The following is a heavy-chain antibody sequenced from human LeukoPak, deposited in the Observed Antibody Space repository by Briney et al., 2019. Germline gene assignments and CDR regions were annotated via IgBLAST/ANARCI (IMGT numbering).Heavy chain of an antibody. V-gene: IGHV3-23*01. D-gene: IGHD5-12*01. CDR2: FSGSGGST. CDR1: GFTFRSFG. Sequence: QTGGSLRLSCEASGFTFRSFGMSWVRQAPGKGLEWVSGFSGSGGSTSYADSVKGRFTISRDMSKNTLYLQMNTLRAEDTAIYYCAKEFPGYSFDYWGQGTLVTVSP. CDR3: AKEFPGYSFDY. J-gene: IGHJ4*02.